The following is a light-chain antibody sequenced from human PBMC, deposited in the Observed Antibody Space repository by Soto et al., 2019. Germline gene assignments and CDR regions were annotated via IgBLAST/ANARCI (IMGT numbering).Light chain of an antibody. Sequence: EVGLTQSACTLSLSTGERATLSCRASQSVSSSYLAWYQQKPGQAPRLLIYGASSRATGIPDRFSGSGSGADITLTISRLEPEDFTVYYCQQYGSSWWTFAQGTKVDIK. V-gene: IGKV3-20*01. CDR1: QSVSSSY. CDR2: GAS. CDR3: QQYGSSWWT. J-gene: IGKJ1*01.